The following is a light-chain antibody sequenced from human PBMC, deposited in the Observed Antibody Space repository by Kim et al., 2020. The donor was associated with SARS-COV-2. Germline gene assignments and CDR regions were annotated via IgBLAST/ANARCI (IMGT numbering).Light chain of an antibody. Sequence: SLPPGESATLSCRVSQSVSSYLAWYQQKPGQAPRLLLYDASNRATGFPAWFSGSGSGTDFTLTISSLEPEDFAVYYCQQRSNWPYTFGQGTKLEI. CDR1: QSVSSY. V-gene: IGKV3-11*01. CDR3: QQRSNWPYT. CDR2: DAS. J-gene: IGKJ2*01.